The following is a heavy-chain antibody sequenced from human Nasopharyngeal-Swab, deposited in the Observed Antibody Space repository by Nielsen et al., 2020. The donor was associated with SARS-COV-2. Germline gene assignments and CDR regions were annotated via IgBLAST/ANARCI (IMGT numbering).Heavy chain of an antibody. J-gene: IGHJ6*02. CDR3: ARGYCSSGSCYAKHYGMDV. V-gene: IGHV3-21*01. D-gene: IGHD2-15*01. CDR2: ISSSSSYI. CDR1: GFTFSSYS. Sequence: GESLKISCAASGFTFSSYSMNWVRQAPGKGREWVSSISSSSSYIYYADSVKGRFTISRDNAKNSLYLQMNNLRAEDTAVYYCARGYCSSGSCYAKHYGMDVWGQGTTVTVSS.